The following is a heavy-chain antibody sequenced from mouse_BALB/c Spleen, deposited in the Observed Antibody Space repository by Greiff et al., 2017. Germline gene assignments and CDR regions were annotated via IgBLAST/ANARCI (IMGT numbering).Heavy chain of an antibody. CDR2: IRNKANSYTT. V-gene: IGHV7-3*02. J-gene: IGHJ4*01. CDR1: GFTFTDYY. CDR3: ARDGRAMDY. Sequence: DVHLVESGGGLVQPGGSLRLSCATSGFTFTDYYMSWVRQPPGKALEWLGFIRNKANSYTTEYSASVKGRFAISRDNSQSILYLQMNTLRAEDSATYYCARDGRAMDYWGQGTSVTVSS.